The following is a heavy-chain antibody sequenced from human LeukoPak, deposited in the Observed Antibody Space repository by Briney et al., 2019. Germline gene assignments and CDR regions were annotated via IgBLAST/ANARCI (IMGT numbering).Heavy chain of an antibody. V-gene: IGHV3-30*04. CDR1: GFTFSSYA. CDR3: ARDYRALQYYDFWSGFPDY. CDR2: TSYDGSNN. Sequence: PGGSLRLSCAASGFTFSSYAMHWVRQAPGKGLEWVAVTSYDGSNNKYADSVKGRFTISRDNSKKTLYLQMDSLRAEDTAVYYCARDYRALQYYDFWSGFPDYWGQGTLVTVSS. D-gene: IGHD3-3*01. J-gene: IGHJ4*02.